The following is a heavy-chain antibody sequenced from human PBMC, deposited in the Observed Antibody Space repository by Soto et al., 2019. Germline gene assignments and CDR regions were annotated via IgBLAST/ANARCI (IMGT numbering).Heavy chain of an antibody. CDR2: INHSGST. Sequence: QVQLQQWGAGLLKPSETLSLTCAVYGGSFSGYYWSWIRQPPGKGLEWIGEINHSGSTNYNPSLKSRVTISVDTSKNQFSLKLSSVTAADTAVYYCARGSGRARGDYFGCRFDYWGQGTLVTVSS. CDR1: GGSFSGYY. D-gene: IGHD4-17*01. CDR3: ARGSGRARGDYFGCRFDY. J-gene: IGHJ4*02. V-gene: IGHV4-34*01.